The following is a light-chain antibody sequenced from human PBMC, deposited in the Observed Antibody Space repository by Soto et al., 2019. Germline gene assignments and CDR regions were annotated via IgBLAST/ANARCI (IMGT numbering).Light chain of an antibody. CDR3: CSYTSSSTLV. J-gene: IGLJ1*01. CDR2: DVS. CDR1: SSDVGGYNY. V-gene: IGLV2-14*01. Sequence: QSVLTQPASVSVSPGQSITISCTGTSSDVGGYNYVSWYQQHPGKAPKLMIYDVSNRPSGVSNRFSGSKSGNTASLTISGLQAEDEADYYCCSYTSSSTLVFGTGTKVTVL.